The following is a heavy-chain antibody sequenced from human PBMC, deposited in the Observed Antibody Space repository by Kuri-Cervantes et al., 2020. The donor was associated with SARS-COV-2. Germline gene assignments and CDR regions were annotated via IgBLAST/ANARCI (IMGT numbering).Heavy chain of an antibody. CDR3: ARFTEYSSSLLDY. CDR1: GYSISSGYY. D-gene: IGHD6-6*01. J-gene: IGHJ4*02. V-gene: IGHV4-38-2*01. CDR2: IYHSGST. Sequence: ESLKISCAVPGYSISSGYYWGWIRQPPGKGLEWIGSIYHSGSTYYNPSLKSRVTISVDTSKNQFSLKLSSVTAADTAVYYCARFTEYSSSLLDYWGQGTLVTVSS.